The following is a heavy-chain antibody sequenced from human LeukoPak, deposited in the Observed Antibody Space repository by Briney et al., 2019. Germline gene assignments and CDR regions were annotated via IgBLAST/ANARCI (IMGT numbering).Heavy chain of an antibody. CDR1: GASMSNSF. D-gene: IGHD2-15*01. Sequence: PSETLSLTCTVSGASMSNSFWSWIRQPAGKGLEWIGRIYSSGRTNYNPALKSRVTLSIDTSNNQFSLKLTSVTAADTALSYCARAPAGCGGTCSYDYWGQGTLVTVSS. CDR3: ARAPAGCGGTCSYDY. J-gene: IGHJ4*02. V-gene: IGHV4-4*07. CDR2: IYSSGRT.